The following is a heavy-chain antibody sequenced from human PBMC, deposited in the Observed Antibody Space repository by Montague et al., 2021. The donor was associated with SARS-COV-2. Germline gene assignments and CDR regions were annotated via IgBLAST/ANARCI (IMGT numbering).Heavy chain of an antibody. Sequence: SETLSLTCAGDVHSVGGEFRSWTGQHTAERQAWNRYVYYRGRTNYNPSLKSRVTISVDTSKNQFSLKLSSVTAADTAVYYCARLPFWADIVVVVPAPHYWGQGTLVTVSS. CDR3: ARLPFWADIVVVVPAPHY. CDR1: VHSVGGEF. J-gene: IGHJ4*02. D-gene: IGHD2-15*01. V-gene: IGHV4-59*08. CDR2: VYYRGRT.